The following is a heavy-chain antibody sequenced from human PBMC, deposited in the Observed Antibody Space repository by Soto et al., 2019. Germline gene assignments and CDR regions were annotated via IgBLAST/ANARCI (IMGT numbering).Heavy chain of an antibody. D-gene: IGHD3-3*02. CDR2: ISGSSDST. J-gene: IGHJ4*02. Sequence: GGSLRLSCAASGFILSSYVMNWVRQAPGKGLEWVSAISGSSDSTFYADSMKGRFTISRDNSKNTLYLQMNSLRAEDTAVYYCAKESHFSMALDYWGQGTLVTVSS. CDR1: GFILSSYV. V-gene: IGHV3-23*01. CDR3: AKESHFSMALDY.